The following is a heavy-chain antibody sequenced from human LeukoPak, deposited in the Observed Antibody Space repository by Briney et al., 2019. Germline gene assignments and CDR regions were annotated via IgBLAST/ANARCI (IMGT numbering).Heavy chain of an antibody. Sequence: GGSLRLSCAASGFTFSSYSMNWVRQAPGKGLEWVSSISSSSSYIYYADSVKGRFTISRDNAKNSLYLQMNSLRAEETAVYYCARFSGAGTSWFDPWGQGTLVTVSS. D-gene: IGHD6-19*01. CDR2: ISSSSSYI. CDR3: ARFSGAGTSWFDP. J-gene: IGHJ5*02. CDR1: GFTFSSYS. V-gene: IGHV3-21*01.